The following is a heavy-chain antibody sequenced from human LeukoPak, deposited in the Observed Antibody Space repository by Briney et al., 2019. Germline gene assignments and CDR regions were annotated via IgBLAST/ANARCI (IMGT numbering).Heavy chain of an antibody. CDR1: GSSFTSYW. D-gene: IGHD2-2*01. Sequence: GESLKISCKASGSSFTSYWIGWVRQMPGKGLEWMGIIYPGDSDTRYSPSFQGQVTISADKSISTAYLQWSSLKASDTAMYYCAGRYCSSTSCYYFDDWGQGSLVTVSS. J-gene: IGHJ4*02. CDR2: IYPGDSDT. V-gene: IGHV5-51*01. CDR3: AGRYCSSTSCYYFDD.